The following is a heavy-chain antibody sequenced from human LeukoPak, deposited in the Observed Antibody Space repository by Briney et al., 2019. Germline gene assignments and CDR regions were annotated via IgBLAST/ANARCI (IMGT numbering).Heavy chain of an antibody. V-gene: IGHV1-2*02. CDR3: ARSYSNYLGGNWFDP. CDR1: GYTFTGYY. J-gene: IGHJ5*02. D-gene: IGHD4-4*01. CDR2: INPNSGGT. Sequence: ASVKVSCKAPGYTFTGYYMHWVRQAPGQGLEWMGWINPNSGGTNYAQKFQGRVTMTRDTSISTAYMELSRLRSDDTAVYYCARSYSNYLGGNWFDPWGQGTLVTVSS.